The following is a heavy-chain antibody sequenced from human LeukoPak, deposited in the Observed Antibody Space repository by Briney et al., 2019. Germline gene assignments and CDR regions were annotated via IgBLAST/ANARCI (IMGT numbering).Heavy chain of an antibody. V-gene: IGHV1-46*01. D-gene: IGHD6-13*01. CDR1: GFTFTTYY. CDR3: ARETRGVPGAIAAVKGFDY. J-gene: IGHJ4*02. CDR2: INPRGGST. Sequence: ASVKVSCKASGFTFTTYYMHWVRQAPGQGLECMGMINPRGGSTSYTQKFQGRVTMTRDMSTSTVYMELSSLRSEDTAVYYCARETRGVPGAIAAVKGFDYWGQGTLVTVSS.